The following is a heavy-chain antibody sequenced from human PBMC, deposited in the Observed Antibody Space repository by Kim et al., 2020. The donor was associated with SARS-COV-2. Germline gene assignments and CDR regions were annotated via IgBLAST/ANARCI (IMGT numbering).Heavy chain of an antibody. CDR1: GGSFSGYY. V-gene: IGHV4-34*01. D-gene: IGHD2-2*01. CDR2: INHSGST. Sequence: SETLSLTCAVYGGSFSGYYWSWIRQPPGKGLEWIGEINHSGSTNYNPSLKSRVTISVDTSKNQFSLKLSSVTAADTAVYYCARGYCSSTSCDYYYGMDVWGQGTTVTVSS. J-gene: IGHJ6*02. CDR3: ARGYCSSTSCDYYYGMDV.